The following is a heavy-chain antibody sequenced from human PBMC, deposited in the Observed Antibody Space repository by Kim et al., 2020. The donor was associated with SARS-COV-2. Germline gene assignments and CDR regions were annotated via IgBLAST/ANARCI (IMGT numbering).Heavy chain of an antibody. CDR1: GGSFSGYY. CDR3: ARSLAYCGGDCPG. D-gene: IGHD2-21*02. CDR2: VNHSGST. V-gene: IGHV4-34*01. J-gene: IGHJ4*02. Sequence: SETLSLTCAVYGGSFSGYYWSWIRQPQGKGLEWIGEVNHSGSTNYNPSPKSRVTISVDTAKNQFSLKLSSVTAADTAVYYCARSLAYCGGDCPGWGQGTLVTVSS.